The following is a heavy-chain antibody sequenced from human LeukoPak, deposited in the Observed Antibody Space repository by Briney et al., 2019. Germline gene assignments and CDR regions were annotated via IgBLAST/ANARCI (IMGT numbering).Heavy chain of an antibody. V-gene: IGHV3-48*01. CDR1: GFTVSSNY. D-gene: IGHD1-7*01. CDR3: AKDFMPFQELRRNWFDP. J-gene: IGHJ5*02. Sequence: GGSLRLSCAASGFTVSSNYMSWVRQAPGKGLEWVSYISSSSSTIYYADSVKGRFTISRDNSKNTLYLQMNSLRAEDTAVYYCAKDFMPFQELRRNWFDPWGQGTLVTVSS. CDR2: ISSSSSTI.